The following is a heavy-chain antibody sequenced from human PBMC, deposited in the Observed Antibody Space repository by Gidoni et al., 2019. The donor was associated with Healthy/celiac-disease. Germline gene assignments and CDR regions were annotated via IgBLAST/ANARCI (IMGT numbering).Heavy chain of an antibody. Sequence: EVQLLESGGGLVQPGGSLRLSCAASGFIFSSYAMNWVRQAPGKGLEWVSVASGSGSSTYYADSVKGRFTISRDNSKNTLYLQMNSLRAEDTAVYSCAKSYYDSGSYFDSAFDIWGQGTMVTVSS. CDR1: GFIFSSYA. D-gene: IGHD3-10*01. CDR2: ASGSGSST. J-gene: IGHJ3*02. V-gene: IGHV3-23*01. CDR3: AKSYYDSGSYFDSAFDI.